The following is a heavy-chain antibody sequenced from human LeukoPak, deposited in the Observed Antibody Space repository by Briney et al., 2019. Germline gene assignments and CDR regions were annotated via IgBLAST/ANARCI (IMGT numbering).Heavy chain of an antibody. CDR2: IYHSGRS. CDR3: ASRDCSGGRCHFAGADPFDY. J-gene: IGHJ4*02. V-gene: IGHV4-31*03. D-gene: IGHD2-15*01. CDR1: GDSISNGVKY. Sequence: SETLSLTCTVSGDSISNGVKYWSWIRQHPGRGLEWIGYIYHSGRSYYNPSLKSRITMSVDTSKNQFSLNLSSVTAADTAVYYCASRDCSGGRCHFAGADPFDYWGQGTLVTVSS.